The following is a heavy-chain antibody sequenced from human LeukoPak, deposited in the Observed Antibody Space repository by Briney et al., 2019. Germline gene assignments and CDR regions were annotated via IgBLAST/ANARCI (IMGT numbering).Heavy chain of an antibody. J-gene: IGHJ4*02. CDR1: GFTFSSYA. CDR2: ISGTGGNT. V-gene: IGHV3-23*01. Sequence: GGSLRLSCAASGFTFSSYAMSWVRQTPGKGLEWVSVISGTGGNTYYADSVKGRFTISRDNSKNTLYLQMNSLRPEDTAVYYCARRRYSGSSQHFDYWGQGTLVTVSS. D-gene: IGHD1-26*01. CDR3: ARRRYSGSSQHFDY.